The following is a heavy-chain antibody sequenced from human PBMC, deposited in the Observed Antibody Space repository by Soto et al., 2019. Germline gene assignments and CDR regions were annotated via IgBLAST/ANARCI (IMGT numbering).Heavy chain of an antibody. CDR3: ASYSSGWYAVSY. D-gene: IGHD6-19*01. V-gene: IGHV4-61*01. CDR2: IYYSGST. CDR1: GGSVSSGSYY. Sequence: QVQLQESGPGLVKPSETLSLTCTVSGGSVSSGSYYWSWIRQPPGKGLEWIGYIYYSGSTNCNPSLTSRVTVPVDTSKNQFSLKLSSVTAADTAVYYCASYSSGWYAVSYWGLGTLVTVSS. J-gene: IGHJ4*02.